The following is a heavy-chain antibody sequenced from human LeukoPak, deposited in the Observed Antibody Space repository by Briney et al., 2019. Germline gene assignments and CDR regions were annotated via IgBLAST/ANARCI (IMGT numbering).Heavy chain of an antibody. CDR3: ARDREGAVAGTKKYYCYYMDV. Sequence: PSETLSLTCAVYGGSFSGYYWSWIRQPPGKGLEWIGEINHSGSTNYNPSLKSRVTISVDTSKNQFSLKLSSVTAADTAVYYCARDREGAVAGTKKYYCYYMDVWGKGTTVTISS. CDR1: GGSFSGYY. CDR2: INHSGST. D-gene: IGHD6-19*01. V-gene: IGHV4-34*01. J-gene: IGHJ6*03.